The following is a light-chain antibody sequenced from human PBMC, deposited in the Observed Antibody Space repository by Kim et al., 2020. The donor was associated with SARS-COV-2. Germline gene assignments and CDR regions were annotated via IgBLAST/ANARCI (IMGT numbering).Light chain of an antibody. Sequence: SLSPGERATLSCRASQSVRSALAWYQQKPGQAPRLLIYDASNRATGIPARFSGSGSGTDFTLTISSLEPEDLAVYYCQQRSDWPLTFGGGTKVEI. J-gene: IGKJ4*01. CDR1: QSVRSA. CDR2: DAS. V-gene: IGKV3-11*01. CDR3: QQRSDWPLT.